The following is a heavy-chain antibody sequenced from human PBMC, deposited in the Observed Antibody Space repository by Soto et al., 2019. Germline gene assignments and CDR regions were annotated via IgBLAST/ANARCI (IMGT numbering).Heavy chain of an antibody. CDR3: AREGRRDCSGGSCHSLGDTDDYGMDV. V-gene: IGHV4-31*03. CDR1: GGSISSGGYY. Sequence: SETLSLTCTVSGGSISSGGYYWSWIHQHPGKGLEWIGYIYYSGSTYYNPSLKSRVTISVDTSKNQFSLKLSSVTAADTAVYYCAREGRRDCSGGSCHSLGDTDDYGMDVCGQGPTVTVSS. CDR2: IYYSGST. J-gene: IGHJ6*02. D-gene: IGHD2-15*01.